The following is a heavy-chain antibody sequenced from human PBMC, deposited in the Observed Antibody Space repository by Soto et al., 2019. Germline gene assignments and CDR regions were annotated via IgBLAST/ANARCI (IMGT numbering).Heavy chain of an antibody. D-gene: IGHD6-19*01. CDR1: GGSISGFY. J-gene: IGHJ4*02. CDR3: TRASIAVGGYFDS. V-gene: IGHV4-34*02. Sequence: QVHLEERGAGLLKPSENLSLTCAVSGGSISGFYWSWIRQSPVKGLEWIGEISHRGRTHYNPSLRGRLTISLGSSKNQFSLRPSAVTATDTAVYYCTRASIAVGGYFDSWGQGALISVSS. CDR2: ISHRGRT.